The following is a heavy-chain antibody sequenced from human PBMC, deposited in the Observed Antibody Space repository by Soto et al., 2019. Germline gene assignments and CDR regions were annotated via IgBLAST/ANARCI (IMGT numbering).Heavy chain of an antibody. Sequence: QVQLVESGGGVVQPGRSLRLSCAASGFTFSSYAMHWVRQAPGKGLEWVAVISYDGSNKYYADSVKGRFTISRDNSKNTLYLQMNSLRAEDTAVYYCASGGPFYLPAAIDYWGQGTLVTVSS. D-gene: IGHD2-2*01. CDR1: GFTFSSYA. CDR2: ISYDGSNK. J-gene: IGHJ4*02. V-gene: IGHV3-30-3*01. CDR3: ASGGPFYLPAAIDY.